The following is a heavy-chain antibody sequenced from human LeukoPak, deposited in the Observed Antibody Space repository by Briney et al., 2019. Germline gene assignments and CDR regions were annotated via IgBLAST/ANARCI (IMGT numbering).Heavy chain of an antibody. Sequence: GGSLRLSCAASGFTFSSYSMNWVRQAPGKGLEWVSYISSASNTIYYADSVKGRFTISRDNAKSSLYLQMNSLRAEDTAMYYCARDGWFGDYNWFDPWGQGTLVTVSS. V-gene: IGHV3-48*01. J-gene: IGHJ5*02. CDR3: ARDGWFGDYNWFDP. CDR2: ISSASNTI. D-gene: IGHD3-10*01. CDR1: GFTFSSYS.